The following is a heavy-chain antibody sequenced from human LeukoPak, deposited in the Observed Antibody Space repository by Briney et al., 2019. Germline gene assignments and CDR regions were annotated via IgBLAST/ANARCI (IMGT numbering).Heavy chain of an antibody. CDR3: ARGSVGATYFDY. CDR2: INHSGST. Sequence: SETLSLTCTVSGGSISSGGYYWSWLRQPPGKGLEWIGEINHSGSTNYNPSLKSRVTISVDTSKNQFSLKLSSVTAADTAVYYCARGSVGATYFDYWGQGTLVTVSS. V-gene: IGHV4-39*07. J-gene: IGHJ4*02. CDR1: GGSISSGGYY. D-gene: IGHD1-26*01.